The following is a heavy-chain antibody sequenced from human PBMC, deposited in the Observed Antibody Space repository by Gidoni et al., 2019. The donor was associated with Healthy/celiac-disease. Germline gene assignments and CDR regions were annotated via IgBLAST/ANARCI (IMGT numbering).Heavy chain of an antibody. CDR3: ARQEAAATGSH. CDR2: IYYSGST. CDR1: GGSISSSSYY. J-gene: IGHJ4*02. D-gene: IGHD3-10*01. Sequence: QLQLPESGPGLVKPSETLALTCTVPGGSISSSSYYWGWIRQPPGKGLECIGSIYYSGSTYYTPSLKSRVTISVDTSKNQFSLKLSSVTAADTAVYYCARQEAAATGSHWGQGTLVTVSS. V-gene: IGHV4-39*01.